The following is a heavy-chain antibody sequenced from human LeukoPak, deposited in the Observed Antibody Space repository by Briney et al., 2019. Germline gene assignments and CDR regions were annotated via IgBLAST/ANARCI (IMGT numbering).Heavy chain of an antibody. V-gene: IGHV3-23*01. CDR3: AKDLGRYRNNYFDY. D-gene: IGHD1-26*01. Sequence: GGSLRLSCAASRFTFSSYAMSWVRQAPEKGLEWVSTISGSGGGTYYADPVKGRFTISRDDSKNTLYLQMNSLRAEDTAVYYCAKDLGRYRNNYFDYWGQGTLVTVSS. CDR2: ISGSGGGT. CDR1: RFTFSSYA. J-gene: IGHJ4*02.